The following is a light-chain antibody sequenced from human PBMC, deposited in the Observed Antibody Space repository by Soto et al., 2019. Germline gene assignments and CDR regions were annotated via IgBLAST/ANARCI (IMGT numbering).Light chain of an antibody. CDR1: RSNIGINA. CDR3: AAWDDSLNGLV. CDR2: ANN. Sequence: QSVLTQPPSVSGTPGQRVSISCSGSRSNIGINAVDWYHQLPGTAPQVLIYANNQRPSGVPDRFSGSTSGTSASLAINGLQSDDEAHYYCAAWDDSLNGLVFGGGTKLTVL. J-gene: IGLJ2*01. V-gene: IGLV1-44*01.